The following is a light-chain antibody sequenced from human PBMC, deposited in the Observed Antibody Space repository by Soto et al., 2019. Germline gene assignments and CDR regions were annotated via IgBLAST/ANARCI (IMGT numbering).Light chain of an antibody. CDR2: GAS. J-gene: IGKJ5*01. Sequence: EIVLTQSLGTLSLSPGERATLSCRASRSVSGNLAWYQQKPGQAPRLLIYGASTRATGIPARFRGSGSGTEFTLTITSLQSEDFAVYYCQQYNNWPPITFGQGTRLEIK. V-gene: IGKV3-15*01. CDR1: RSVSGN. CDR3: QQYNNWPPIT.